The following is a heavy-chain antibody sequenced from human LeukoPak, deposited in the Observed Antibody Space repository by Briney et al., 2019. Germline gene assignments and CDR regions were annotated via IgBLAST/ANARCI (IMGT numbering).Heavy chain of an antibody. V-gene: IGHV4-30-4*01. D-gene: IGHD2-2*01. CDR3: AGSSEAAAYLLFDY. CDR1: GGSISSGDYY. Sequence: PSQTLSLTCTVSGGSISSGDYYWSWIRQPPGKGLEWIGYIYYSGSTYYNPSLKSRVTISADTSKNQFSLKLSSVTAADTAVYYCAGSSEAAAYLLFDYWGQGTLVTVSS. CDR2: IYYSGST. J-gene: IGHJ4*02.